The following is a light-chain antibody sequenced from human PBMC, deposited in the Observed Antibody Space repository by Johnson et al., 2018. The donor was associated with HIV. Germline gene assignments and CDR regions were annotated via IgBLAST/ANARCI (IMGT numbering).Light chain of an antibody. J-gene: IGLJ1*01. CDR2: DNN. V-gene: IGLV1-51*01. CDR3: GTWDSSLSARV. Sequence: QSVLTQPPSVSAAPGQKVTISCSGSSSNIGNNYVSWYQQLPRSAPKLLIYDNNKRPSGIPDRFSGSKSDTSATLCITGLQTGDEADYYCGTWDSSLSARVFGTGTKVTVL. CDR1: SSNIGNNY.